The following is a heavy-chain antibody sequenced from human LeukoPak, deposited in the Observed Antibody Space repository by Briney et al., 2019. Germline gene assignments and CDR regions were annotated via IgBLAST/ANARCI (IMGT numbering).Heavy chain of an antibody. Sequence: GESLKISCKGSGYSFTSYWIGWVRQMPGKCLEWMGIIYPGDSDTRYSTSFQGQVPISADKSISAAYLQWSSLKASDTAMYYCARGGSTMVTPYYFDYWGQGTLVTVSS. CDR1: GYSFTSYW. CDR3: ARGGSTMVTPYYFDY. V-gene: IGHV5-51*01. J-gene: IGHJ4*02. D-gene: IGHD3-10*01. CDR2: IYPGDSDT.